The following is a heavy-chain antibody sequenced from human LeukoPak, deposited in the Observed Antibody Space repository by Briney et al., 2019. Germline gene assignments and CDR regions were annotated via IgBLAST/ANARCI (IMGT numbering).Heavy chain of an antibody. V-gene: IGHV4-4*02. CDR1: GGSISSLNW. J-gene: IGHJ6*03. Sequence: SGTLSLTCVVSGGSISSLNWWTWVRQPPGKGLEWIGEIYHSGNINSNPSLTSRVTISLDESKNQFSLKLTSVTAADTAVYYCAGGHRHFYSYYFMDVWGKGTTVTVSS. CDR3: AGGHRHFYSYYFMDV. CDR2: IYHSGNI. D-gene: IGHD3-16*01.